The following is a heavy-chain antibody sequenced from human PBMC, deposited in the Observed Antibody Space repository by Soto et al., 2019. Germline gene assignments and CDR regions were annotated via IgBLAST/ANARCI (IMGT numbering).Heavy chain of an antibody. Sequence: PGESLQISCKGSGYRFTTYWIGLVRPMPGKGLEWMGIIYPGDSDARYSPSFQGQVTISADKSISTAYLQWSSLKASDTAMYYCARFGDILTGYSHGMDVWGQGTTVNVSS. D-gene: IGHD3-9*01. CDR1: GYRFTTYW. V-gene: IGHV5-51*01. J-gene: IGHJ6*02. CDR2: IYPGDSDA. CDR3: ARFGDILTGYSHGMDV.